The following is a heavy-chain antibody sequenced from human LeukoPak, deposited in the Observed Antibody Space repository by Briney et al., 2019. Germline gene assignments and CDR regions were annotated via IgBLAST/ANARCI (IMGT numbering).Heavy chain of an antibody. D-gene: IGHD5-18*01. J-gene: IGHJ4*02. Sequence: QTGGSLRLSCAASGFTFSSYAMSWVRQAPGKGLEWVSAISGSGGSTYYADPVKGRFTISRDNSKNTLYLQMNSLRAEDTAVYYCAKDDTAMAAFDYWGQGTLVTVSS. CDR1: GFTFSSYA. V-gene: IGHV3-23*01. CDR2: ISGSGGST. CDR3: AKDDTAMAAFDY.